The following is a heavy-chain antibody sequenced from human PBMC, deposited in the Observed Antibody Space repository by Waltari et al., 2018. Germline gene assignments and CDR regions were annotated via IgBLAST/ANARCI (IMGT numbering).Heavy chain of an antibody. D-gene: IGHD4-17*01. CDR2: INHSGST. Sequence: QVQLQQWGAGLLKPSETLSLTCAVYGGSFRGYYWSWIRQPPGKGLEWIGEINHSGSTNYNPSLKSRVTISVDTSKNQFSLKLSSVTAADTAVYYCARTTVTAYYYYYMDVWGKGTTVTVSS. V-gene: IGHV4-34*01. J-gene: IGHJ6*03. CDR1: GGSFRGYY. CDR3: ARTTVTAYYYYYMDV.